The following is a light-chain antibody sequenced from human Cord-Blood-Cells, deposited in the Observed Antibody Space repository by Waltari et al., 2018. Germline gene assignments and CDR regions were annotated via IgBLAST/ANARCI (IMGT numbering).Light chain of an antibody. CDR3: QAWDSSTAV. CDR2: QDS. CDR1: TLGDKY. Sequence: SYRLTQPACGSGSPGQPSRITCSGDTLGDKYACWYQQKPGQSPVLVIYQDSKRPSGIPERFSGSNSGNTATLTISGTQAMDEADYYCQAWDSSTAVFGGGTKLTVL. V-gene: IGLV3-1*01. J-gene: IGLJ3*02.